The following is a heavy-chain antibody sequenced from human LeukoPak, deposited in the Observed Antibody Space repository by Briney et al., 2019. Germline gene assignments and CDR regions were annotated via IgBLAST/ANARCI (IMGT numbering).Heavy chain of an antibody. J-gene: IGHJ4*02. V-gene: IGHV4-34*01. Sequence: SETLSLTCAVYGGSFSGYYWSWIRQPPGKGLAWIGEINHSGSTNYNPSLKSRVTISVDTSKNQFSLKLSSVTAADTAVYYCARGPEAVAGDLDYWGQGTLVTVSS. CDR3: ARGPEAVAGDLDY. D-gene: IGHD6-19*01. CDR1: GGSFSGYY. CDR2: INHSGST.